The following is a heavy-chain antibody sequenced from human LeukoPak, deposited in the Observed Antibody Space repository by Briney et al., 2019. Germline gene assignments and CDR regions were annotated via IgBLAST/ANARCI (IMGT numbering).Heavy chain of an antibody. J-gene: IGHJ3*01. Sequence: GGSLRLSCVVSGFTFSPYSMNWVRQAPGKGLEWVAYISGRTSTIYYADSVYGRFTISRDNAKNSLYLQLSSLRAEDTALYYCARDTHYYGSGSPAFDLWGRGTMVTVSS. CDR1: GFTFSPYS. CDR3: ARDTHYYGSGSPAFDL. V-gene: IGHV3-48*01. CDR2: ISGRTSTI. D-gene: IGHD3-10*01.